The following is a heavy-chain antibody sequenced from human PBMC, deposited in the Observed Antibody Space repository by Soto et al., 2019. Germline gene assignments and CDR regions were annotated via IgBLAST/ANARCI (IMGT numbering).Heavy chain of an antibody. CDR1: GGTFSSYA. J-gene: IGHJ4*02. Sequence: GASVKVSCKASGGTFSSYAISWVRQAPGQGLEWMGGIIPIFGTANYAQKFQGRVTITADESTSTAYMELSSLRSEDTAVYYCAREREGIAAAGTLFDYWGQGTLVTVSS. D-gene: IGHD6-13*01. CDR2: IIPIFGTA. V-gene: IGHV1-69*13. CDR3: AREREGIAAAGTLFDY.